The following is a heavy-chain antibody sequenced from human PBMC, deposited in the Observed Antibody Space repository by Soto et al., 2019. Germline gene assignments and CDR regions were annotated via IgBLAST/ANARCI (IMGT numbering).Heavy chain of an antibody. CDR1: GFTFSSYA. CDR3: ARDFSSGWRNRLWIQF. CDR2: ISYDGSNK. D-gene: IGHD6-19*01. Sequence: QVQLVESGGGVVQPGRSLRLSCAASGFTFSSYAMHWVRQAPGKGLEWVAVISYDGSNKYYADSVKGRFTISRDNSKNTLYLQMNSLRAEDTAVYYCARDFSSGWRNRLWIQFGGQGTLVTVSS. V-gene: IGHV3-30-3*01. J-gene: IGHJ4*02.